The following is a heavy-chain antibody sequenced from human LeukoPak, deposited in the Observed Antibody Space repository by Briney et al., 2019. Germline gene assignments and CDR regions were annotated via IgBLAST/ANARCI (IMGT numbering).Heavy chain of an antibody. CDR1: GFTFSSYS. J-gene: IGHJ3*02. CDR3: TRDFLHVYYYDSSGYVRGAFDI. D-gene: IGHD3-22*01. V-gene: IGHV3-21*04. Sequence: PGGSLRLSCAASGFTFSSYSMNWVRQAPGKGLEWVSSISNSGNYVYYADSMKGRFTISRDNAKNSLYLQMNSLRAEDTAVYYCTRDFLHVYYYDSSGYVRGAFDIWGQGTMVTVSS. CDR2: ISNSGNYV.